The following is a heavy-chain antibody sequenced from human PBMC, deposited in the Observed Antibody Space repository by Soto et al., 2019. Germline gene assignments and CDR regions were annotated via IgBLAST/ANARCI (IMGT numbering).Heavy chain of an antibody. D-gene: IGHD1-1*01. CDR1: GGSISTVGHY. CDR3: ARATGTLRSRNCDY. J-gene: IGHJ4*02. V-gene: IGHV4-31*03. CDR2: IYHTGST. Sequence: LSLTFSVSGGSISTVGHYWTWIRQPPGKGLEWIGSIYHTGSTYYSKSLRSRLTMSVDTSKSQFSLRLSSVTAADTAVYYCARATGTLRSRNCDYWGQGSLVTVSS.